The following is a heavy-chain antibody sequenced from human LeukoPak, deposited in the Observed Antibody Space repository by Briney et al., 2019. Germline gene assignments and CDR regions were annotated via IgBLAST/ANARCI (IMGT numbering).Heavy chain of an antibody. D-gene: IGHD4-17*01. J-gene: IGHJ4*02. CDR1: GLTFSSYG. CDR2: IWYDGSNK. V-gene: IGHV3-33*01. CDR3: ASGKDYGFDY. Sequence: GGSLRLSCAASGLTFSSYGMHWVRQAPGKGLEWVAVIWYDGSNKYYADSVKGRFTISRDNSKNTLYLQMHSLRAEDTAVYYCASGKDYGFDYWGQGTLVTVSS.